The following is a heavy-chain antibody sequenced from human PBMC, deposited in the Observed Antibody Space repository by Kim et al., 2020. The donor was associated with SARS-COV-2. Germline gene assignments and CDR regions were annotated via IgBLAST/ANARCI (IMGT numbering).Heavy chain of an antibody. V-gene: IGHV3-33*05. CDR2: ISYDGSNK. CDR3: ARGPHITMVRGVILGPRY. CDR1: GFTFSSYG. Sequence: GGSLRLSCAASGFTFSSYGMHWVRQAPGKGLEWVAVISYDGSNKYYADSVKGRFTISRDNSKNTLYLQMNSLRAEDTAVYYCARGPHITMVRGVILGPRYWGQGTLVTVSS. J-gene: IGHJ4*02. D-gene: IGHD3-10*01.